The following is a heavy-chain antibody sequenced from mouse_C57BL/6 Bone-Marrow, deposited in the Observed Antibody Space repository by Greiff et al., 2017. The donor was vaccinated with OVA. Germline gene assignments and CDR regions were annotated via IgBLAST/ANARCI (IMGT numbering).Heavy chain of an antibody. V-gene: IGHV1-81*01. CDR1: GYTFTSYG. J-gene: IGHJ3*01. CDR2: IYPRSGNT. Sequence: VKLMESGAELARPGASVKLSCKASGYTFTSYGISWVKQRTGQGLEWIGEIYPRSGNTYYNEKFKGKATLTADKSSSTAYMELRSLTSEDSAVYFCARCRFWFAYWGQGTLVTVSA. CDR3: ARCRFWFAY.